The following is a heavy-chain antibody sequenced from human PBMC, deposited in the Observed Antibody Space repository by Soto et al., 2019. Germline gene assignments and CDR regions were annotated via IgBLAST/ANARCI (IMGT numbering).Heavy chain of an antibody. CDR1: GGTFSSYV. Sequence: QVQLVQSGPEMKKPGSSVKVSCKASGGTFSSYVISWVRQAPGHGLEWMGGIITIFGTAKYEQKFQGRVTITADESTRTVYLALSSLRPEDTALYFCAKAVVEYGFGGGRSATSISASGMHFWGQG. CDR3: AKAVVEYGFGGGRSATSISASGMHF. J-gene: IGHJ6*02. V-gene: IGHV1-69*01. D-gene: IGHD3-3*01. CDR2: IITIFGTA.